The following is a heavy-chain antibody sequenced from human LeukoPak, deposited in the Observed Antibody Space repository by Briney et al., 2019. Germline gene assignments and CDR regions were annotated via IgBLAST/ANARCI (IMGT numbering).Heavy chain of an antibody. J-gene: IGHJ5*02. Sequence: GESLQISCPGSGYNFSNYWIGWVRHLPVRGLEWMGTIFPDDSDTRYSPSFRGQVTMSADRSINTAYLHWRSLKASDTAMYYCARHEDPISSWYESWGQGTLVTVSS. D-gene: IGHD6-13*01. CDR1: GYNFSNYW. CDR3: ARHEDPISSWYES. V-gene: IGHV5-51*01. CDR2: IFPDDSDT.